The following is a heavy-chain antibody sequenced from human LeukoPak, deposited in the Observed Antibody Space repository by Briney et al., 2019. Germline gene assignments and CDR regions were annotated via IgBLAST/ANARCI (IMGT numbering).Heavy chain of an antibody. J-gene: IGHJ4*02. D-gene: IGHD2-8*01. CDR2: IHTAGRT. CDR1: GFTISDRH. V-gene: IGHV3-53*01. CDR3: ARGVTQMGYAPDY. Sequence: PGGSLRLSCAASGFTISDRHMNWVRQAPGMGLEWVSVIHTAGRTYYADSVKGRFTISRDNSKNTVYLQMQSLRADDTAVYYCARGVTQMGYAPDYWGQGTLVTVSS.